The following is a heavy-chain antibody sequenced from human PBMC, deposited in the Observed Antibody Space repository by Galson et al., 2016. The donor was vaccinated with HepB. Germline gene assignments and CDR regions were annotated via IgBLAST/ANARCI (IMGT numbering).Heavy chain of an antibody. CDR2: FDPDNGET. CDR1: GYTFTELC. J-gene: IGHJ6*02. Sequence: SVKVSCKVSGYTFTELCIHWVRQAPGKGLEWMGGFDPDNGETIYAQKFQGRVTVTEDTSTDTAYMELSSLRSEDTAVYYCATARYRITWNFSYYDGLDVCVHGTTVTVSS. D-gene: IGHD6-13*01. V-gene: IGHV1-24*01. CDR3: ATARYRITWNFSYYDGLDV.